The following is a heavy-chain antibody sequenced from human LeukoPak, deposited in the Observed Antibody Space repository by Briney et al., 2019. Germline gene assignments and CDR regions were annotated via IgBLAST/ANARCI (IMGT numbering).Heavy chain of an antibody. CDR3: AREDVVTARAGPFDY. CDR2: IYHSGST. V-gene: IGHV4-38-2*02. CDR1: GSSVNSAYY. D-gene: IGHD2-21*02. Sequence: PSETLSLTCTVSGSSVNSAYYWGWIRQSPGQGLEWIGTIYHSGSTYYNPSLKSRVTISVDTSKNQFSLKLSSVTAADTAVYYCAREDVVTARAGPFDYWGQGTLVTVSS. J-gene: IGHJ4*02.